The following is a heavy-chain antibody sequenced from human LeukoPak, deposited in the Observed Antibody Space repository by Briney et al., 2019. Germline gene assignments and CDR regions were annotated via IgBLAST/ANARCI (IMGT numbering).Heavy chain of an antibody. CDR1: GFTFDNYA. CDR3: ARDTSYNYGAHAMDV. V-gene: IGHV3-23*01. D-gene: IGHD4/OR15-4a*01. J-gene: IGHJ6*02. CDR2: ISGSGVNT. Sequence: GGSLRLSCAASGFTFDNYAMNWVRQAPGKGLEWVLGISGSGVNTYYADSVKGRFTIPRDNSKNTLYLQLNSLRGEDTAIYYCARDTSYNYGAHAMDVWGQGTTVTVSS.